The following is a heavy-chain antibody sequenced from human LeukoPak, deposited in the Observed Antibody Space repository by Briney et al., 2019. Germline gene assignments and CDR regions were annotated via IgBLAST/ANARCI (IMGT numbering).Heavy chain of an antibody. D-gene: IGHD5-18*01. CDR3: ARDHPTDTAMVGGDY. CDR1: GFTFSDYY. J-gene: IGHJ4*02. CDR2: ISSSRSYT. V-gene: IGHV3-11*06. Sequence: GGALRLSCAASGFTFSDYYMSWIRQAPGKGLEGVSYISSSRSYTNYADSVKGRLTISRDNAKNSLYLQMNSLRAEDTAVYYCARDHPTDTAMVGGDYWGQGTLVTVSS.